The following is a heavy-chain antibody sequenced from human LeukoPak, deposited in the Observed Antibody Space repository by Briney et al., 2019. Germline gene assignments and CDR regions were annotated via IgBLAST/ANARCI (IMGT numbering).Heavy chain of an antibody. CDR3: ARERGSSTTCPACMDV. CDR2: IYYSGST. J-gene: IGHJ6*02. V-gene: IGHV4-59*12. CDR1: GGSISSYY. D-gene: IGHD2-2*01. Sequence: SETLSLTCTVSGGSISSYYWSWIRQPPGKGLEWIGYIYYSGSTNYNPSLKSRVTISVDRSKNQFSLKLSSVTAADTAVYYCARERGSSTTCPACMDVWGQGTTVTVSS.